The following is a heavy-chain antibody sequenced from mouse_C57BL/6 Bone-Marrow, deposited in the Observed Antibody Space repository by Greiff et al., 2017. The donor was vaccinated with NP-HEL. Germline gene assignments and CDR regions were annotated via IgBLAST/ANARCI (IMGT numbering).Heavy chain of an antibody. V-gene: IGHV1-5*01. CDR2: IYPGNRDT. J-gene: IGHJ2*01. D-gene: IGHD1-1*01. Sequence: VQLQQSGTVLARPGASVKMSCKTSGYTFTSYWMHWVKQRPGQGLEWIGAIYPGNRDTSYNQKFKGKAKLTAVTSASTAYMELSSLTNEDSAVYYCTRSPIYYYAPDYWGQGTTLTVSS. CDR1: GYTFTSYW. CDR3: TRSPIYYYAPDY.